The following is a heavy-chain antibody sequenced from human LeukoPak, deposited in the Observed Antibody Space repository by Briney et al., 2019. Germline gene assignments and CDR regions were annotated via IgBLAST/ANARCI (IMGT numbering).Heavy chain of an antibody. D-gene: IGHD4-17*01. J-gene: IGHJ4*02. Sequence: GGSLRLSCATSGSTFSSYAMHWVRQAPGKGLEYVSAISSNGGSTYYANSVKGRFTISRDNSKNTLYLQMNSLRAEDTAVYYCARARERVTTFYMADYWGQGTLVTVSS. CDR2: ISSNGGST. CDR1: GSTFSSYA. CDR3: ARARERVTTFYMADY. V-gene: IGHV3-64*01.